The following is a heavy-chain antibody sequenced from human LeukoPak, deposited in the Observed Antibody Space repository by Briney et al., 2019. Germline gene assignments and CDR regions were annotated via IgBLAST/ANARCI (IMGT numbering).Heavy chain of an antibody. D-gene: IGHD3-9*01. J-gene: IGHJ4*02. CDR2: ISYDGSNK. CDR3: ARGNRVAYYDILTGYKTPLDY. CDR1: GFTFSSYA. V-gene: IGHV3-30-3*01. Sequence: GRSLRHSCAASGFTFSSYAMHWVRQAPGKGLEWVAVISYDGSNKYYADSVEGRFTISRDNSKNTLYLQMNSLRAEDTAVYYCARGNRVAYYDILTGYKTPLDYWGQGTLVTVSS.